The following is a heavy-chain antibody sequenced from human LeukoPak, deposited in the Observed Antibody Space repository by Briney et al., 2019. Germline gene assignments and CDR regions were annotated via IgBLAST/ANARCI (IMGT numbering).Heavy chain of an antibody. CDR1: GYTFIAYY. V-gene: IGHV1-2*02. CDR2: VNPASGGT. J-gene: IGHJ4*02. Sequence: ASVKVSCKASGYTFIAYYMHWVRQAPGQGLEWMGWVNPASGGTNYAQKLQGRVTMTTDTSTSTAYMELRSLRSDDTAVYYCARDGAYYYGSVHHPVDYWGQGTLVTVSS. CDR3: ARDGAYYYGSVHHPVDY. D-gene: IGHD3-10*01.